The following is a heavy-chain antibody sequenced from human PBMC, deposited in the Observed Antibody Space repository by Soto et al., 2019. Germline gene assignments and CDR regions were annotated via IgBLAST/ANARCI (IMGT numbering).Heavy chain of an antibody. V-gene: IGHV3-7*05. Sequence: EVRLVESGGGLVQPGGSLRLSCAAAGFTFSNYWMTWIRQVPGKGLEWVANIKKDESKKSYLDSVRGRFTISRDNAQNSLCLQMDGLRAEDPALYYCARDVSPRTDSLYLDAFDIWGQGTMVTVSS. CDR2: IKKDESKK. D-gene: IGHD2-2*01. CDR3: ARDVSPRTDSLYLDAFDI. CDR1: GFTFSNYW. J-gene: IGHJ3*02.